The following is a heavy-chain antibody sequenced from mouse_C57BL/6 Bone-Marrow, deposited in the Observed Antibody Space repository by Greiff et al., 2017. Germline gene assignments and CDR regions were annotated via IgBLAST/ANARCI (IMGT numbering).Heavy chain of an antibody. V-gene: IGHV1-54*01. CDR1: GYAFTNYL. Sequence: QVQLKESGAELVRPGTSVKVSCKASGYAFTNYLIEWVKQRPGQGLEWIGVINPGSGGTNYNEKFKGKATLTADKSSSTAYMQLRSLTSEDSAVYFCACLFGYGSSSAWFAYWGQGTLVTVSA. J-gene: IGHJ3*01. CDR2: INPGSGGT. D-gene: IGHD1-1*01. CDR3: ACLFGYGSSSAWFAY.